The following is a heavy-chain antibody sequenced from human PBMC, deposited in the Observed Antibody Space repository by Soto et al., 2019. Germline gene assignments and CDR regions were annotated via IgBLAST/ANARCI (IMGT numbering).Heavy chain of an antibody. CDR1: GYTFNSYY. CDR2: INPSGGST. Sequence: ASVKVSCKASGYTFNSYYMHWVRQDPGQGLEWMGIINPSGGSTSYAQKFQGRVTMTRDTSTSTVYMELSSLRSEDTAVYYCARDAAVRWLWPGYWGQGTLVTVSS. CDR3: ARDAAVRWLWPGY. V-gene: IGHV1-46*02. D-gene: IGHD3-22*01. J-gene: IGHJ4*02.